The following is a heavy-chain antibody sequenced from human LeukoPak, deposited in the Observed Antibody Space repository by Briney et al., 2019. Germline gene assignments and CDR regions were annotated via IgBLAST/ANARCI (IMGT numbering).Heavy chain of an antibody. CDR1: GGSFGGYY. CDR2: INHSGST. CDR3: ARGGEEYQLLWSTEFDY. V-gene: IGHV4-34*01. Sequence: SETLSLTCAVYGGSFGGYYWSWIRQPPGKGLEWIGEINHSGSTNYNPSLKSRVTISVDASKNRFSLKLSSVTAADTAVYYCARGGEEYQLLWSTEFDYWGQGTLVTVSS. D-gene: IGHD2-2*01. J-gene: IGHJ4*02.